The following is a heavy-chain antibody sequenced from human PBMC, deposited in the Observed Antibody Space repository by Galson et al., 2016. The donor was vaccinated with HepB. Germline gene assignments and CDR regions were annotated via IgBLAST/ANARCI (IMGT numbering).Heavy chain of an antibody. CDR3: AKGALFYGSGNYVHY. CDR2: ISYDGSNK. CDR1: GFTFSSYA. Sequence: SLRLSCAASGFTFSSYAMHWVRQAPGKGPEWVAVISYDGSNKYFAASVKGRFTISRDNSKNTLYLQMNSLRAEDTAVYYCAKGALFYGSGNYVHYWGQGTLVTVSS. D-gene: IGHD3-10*01. V-gene: IGHV3-30*04. J-gene: IGHJ4*02.